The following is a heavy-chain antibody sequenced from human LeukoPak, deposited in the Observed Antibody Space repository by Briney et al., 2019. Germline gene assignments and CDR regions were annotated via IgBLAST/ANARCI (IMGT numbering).Heavy chain of an antibody. CDR3: ARDLYYYDSSGYSRYFDL. V-gene: IGHV3-7*01. CDR2: IKKDGSEK. D-gene: IGHD3-22*01. Sequence: GGSLRLSCAASGFTFSSYWMSWVRQAPGKGLEWVANIKKDGSEKYYVDSVKGRFTISRDNAKTSLYLQMNSLRAEDTAVYYCARDLYYYDSSGYSRYFDLWGRGTLVTVSS. CDR1: GFTFSSYW. J-gene: IGHJ2*01.